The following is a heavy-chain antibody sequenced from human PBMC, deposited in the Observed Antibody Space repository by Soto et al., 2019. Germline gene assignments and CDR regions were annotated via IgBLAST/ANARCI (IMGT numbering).Heavy chain of an antibody. CDR2: IYYSGST. D-gene: IGHD2-15*01. Sequence: SETLSLTCTVSGGSISSYYWSWIRQPPGKGLEWIGYIYYSGSTNYNPSLKSRVTISVDTSKNQFSLKLSSVTAADTAVYYCARWAARIYGMDVWGQGTTVTVSS. V-gene: IGHV4-59*01. CDR3: ARWAARIYGMDV. CDR1: GGSISSYY. J-gene: IGHJ6*02.